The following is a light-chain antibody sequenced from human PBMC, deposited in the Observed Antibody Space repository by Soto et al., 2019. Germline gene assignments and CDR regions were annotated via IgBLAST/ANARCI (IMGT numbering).Light chain of an antibody. CDR3: QGSCNTLTFT. CDR1: QSISNY. V-gene: IGKV1-39*01. CDR2: AAS. J-gene: IGKJ3*01. Sequence: DIQMTQSPSSLSASVGDRVTITSRATQSISNYLNWYQQKPGKAPKLLIFAASNLQSGVPSRFSGSGSGTDFTLTISSLQPENIATYYCQGSCNTLTFTLGPGTKVDIK.